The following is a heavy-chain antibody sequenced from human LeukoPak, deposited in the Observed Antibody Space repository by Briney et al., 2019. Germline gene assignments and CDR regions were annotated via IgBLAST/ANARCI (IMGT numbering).Heavy chain of an antibody. J-gene: IGHJ6*02. D-gene: IGHD3-16*01. Sequence: ASVKVSCKASGYTFTSYYMHWVRQAPGQGLEWMGWINPNSGGTNYAQKFQGRVTMTRDTSISTAYMELSRLRSDDTAVYYCARDGGQKPVHYYYGMDVWGQGTTVTVSS. CDR2: INPNSGGT. CDR3: ARDGGQKPVHYYYGMDV. CDR1: GYTFTSYY. V-gene: IGHV1-2*02.